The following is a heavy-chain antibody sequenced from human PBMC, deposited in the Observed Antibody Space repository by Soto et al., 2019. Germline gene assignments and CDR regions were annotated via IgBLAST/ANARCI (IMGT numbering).Heavy chain of an antibody. D-gene: IGHD1-20*01. CDR2: IERDDDDK. J-gene: IGHJ6*02. CDR3: ARSIRGPRRFNGMDV. Sequence: SGPTLVNPTETLTLTCTFSGFPLTSPGMCVSWIRQSPGKALEWLALIERDDDDKYYSTSLKTRLTISKDTRKNQVVLTMANMEPAETATSYCARSIRGPRRFNGMDVWGQGPTVTVSS. CDR1: GFPLTSPGMC. V-gene: IGHV2-70*13.